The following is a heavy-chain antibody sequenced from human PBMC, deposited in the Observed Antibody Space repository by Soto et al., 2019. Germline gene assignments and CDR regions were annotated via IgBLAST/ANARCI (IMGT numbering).Heavy chain of an antibody. CDR2: IHHSGST. Sequence: SETLSLTCAVSNYSISSSYYWVWIRQPPGKGLEWIGNIHHSGSTSYNPSLRSRVTMSVDTSKNQFSLKLSSVTAADTAVYYCARKLPHDYYDSSGSWFDPWGQGTLVTVSS. V-gene: IGHV4-38-2*01. D-gene: IGHD3-22*01. CDR3: ARKLPHDYYDSSGSWFDP. CDR1: NYSISSSYY. J-gene: IGHJ5*02.